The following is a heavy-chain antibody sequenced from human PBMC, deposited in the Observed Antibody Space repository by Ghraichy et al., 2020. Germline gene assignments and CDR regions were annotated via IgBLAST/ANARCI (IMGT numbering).Heavy chain of an antibody. CDR1: GFTFSTYG. D-gene: IGHD4-23*01. CDR2: IWSHGSNK. V-gene: IGHV3-33*01. Sequence: GGSLRLSCAASGFTFSTYGMHWVRQAPGKGLEWVAVIWSHGSNKYYVDSVKGRFTISRDNSKNTLYLQMNSLRAEDTAVYYCARDLGGDSRMDVWGQGTTVTVSS. CDR3: ARDLGGDSRMDV. J-gene: IGHJ6*02.